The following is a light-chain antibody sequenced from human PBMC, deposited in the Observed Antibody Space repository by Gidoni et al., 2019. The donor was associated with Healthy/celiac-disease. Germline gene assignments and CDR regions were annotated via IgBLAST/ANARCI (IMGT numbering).Light chain of an antibody. CDR2: GAS. CDR1: QSVSSN. CDR3: QQYNNWLLA. Sequence: EIVMTQSPATLSVSPGERATLSCRASQSVSSNLAWYQQKPGQAPRLLIYGASTRATGIPARFSCSGSGTEFTLTISSLQSEDFAVYYCQQYNNWLLAFGQGTRLEIK. V-gene: IGKV3-15*01. J-gene: IGKJ5*01.